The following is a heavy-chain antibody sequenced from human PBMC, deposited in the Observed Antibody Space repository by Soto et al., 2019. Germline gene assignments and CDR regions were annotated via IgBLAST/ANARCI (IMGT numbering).Heavy chain of an antibody. Sequence: EVQLLESGGGLVQPGGSLRLSCAASGFTFSSYAMSWVRQAPGKGLEWVSVISGSGDSTYYADSVKGRFTISRDNSKNTLDRQMNSLRAEDTAVYYCARRGSGSYYDYWGQGTLVTVSS. J-gene: IGHJ4*02. CDR3: ARRGSGSYYDY. CDR2: ISGSGDST. V-gene: IGHV3-23*01. D-gene: IGHD1-26*01. CDR1: GFTFSSYA.